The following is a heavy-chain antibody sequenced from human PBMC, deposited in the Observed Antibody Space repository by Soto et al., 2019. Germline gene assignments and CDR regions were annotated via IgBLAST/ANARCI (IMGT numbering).Heavy chain of an antibody. CDR3: ARDPGGSSGWYRHYYYGMDV. CDR2: ISGSSSYI. Sequence: GSLRRSCAASGFTFSSYSMNWVRQAPGKGLEWVSSISGSSSYIYYADSVKGRFTISRGNAKNSLYLQMNSLRAEDTAVYYCARDPGGSSGWYRHYYYGMDVWGQGTTVTVSS. D-gene: IGHD6-19*01. CDR1: GFTFSSYS. V-gene: IGHV3-21*01. J-gene: IGHJ6*02.